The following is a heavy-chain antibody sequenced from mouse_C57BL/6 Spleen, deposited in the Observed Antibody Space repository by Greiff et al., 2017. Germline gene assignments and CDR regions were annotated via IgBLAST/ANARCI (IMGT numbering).Heavy chain of an antibody. CDR1: GYSITSGYY. D-gene: IGHD2-4*01. Sequence: EVKLQESGPGLVKPSQSLSLTCSVTGYSITSGYYWNWIRQFPGNKLEWMGYISYDGSNNYNPSLKNRISITRDTSKNQFFLKLNSVTTEDTATYYCARDDYDDYFDYWGQGTTLTVSS. J-gene: IGHJ2*01. CDR3: ARDDYDDYFDY. CDR2: ISYDGSN. V-gene: IGHV3-6*01.